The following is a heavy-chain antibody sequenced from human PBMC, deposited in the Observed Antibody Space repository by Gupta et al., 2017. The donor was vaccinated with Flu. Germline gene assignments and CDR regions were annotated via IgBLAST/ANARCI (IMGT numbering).Heavy chain of an antibody. CDR1: GFIFNNYA. D-gene: IGHD1-7*01. CDR3: AKLDWKYLTGDAFHI. Sequence: VQLLESGGNLVQPGGSLRLSCAASGFIFNNYAMNWVRQAPGKGLEWVSGLSGSGDSPFYADSVKGRFTISRDNANNTLYLQMNSLRVEDTALYYCAKLDWKYLTGDAFHIWGQGTMVTVSS. V-gene: IGHV3-23*01. J-gene: IGHJ3*02. CDR2: LSGSGDSP.